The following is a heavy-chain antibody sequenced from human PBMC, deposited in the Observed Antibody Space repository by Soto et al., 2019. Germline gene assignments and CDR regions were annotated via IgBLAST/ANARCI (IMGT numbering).Heavy chain of an antibody. Sequence: SETLSLTCSVSGGSISSTVYYWGWIRQPPGKGLEWIGSIYYTENTYYNPSLKGRVTISVDTSKNQFSLKLSSVTAADTAVYYFARHLSSFRLTPYHFDYWGQGTLVTVSS. CDR1: GGSISSTVYY. D-gene: IGHD6-6*01. V-gene: IGHV4-39*01. CDR3: ARHLSSFRLTPYHFDY. J-gene: IGHJ4*02. CDR2: IYYTENT.